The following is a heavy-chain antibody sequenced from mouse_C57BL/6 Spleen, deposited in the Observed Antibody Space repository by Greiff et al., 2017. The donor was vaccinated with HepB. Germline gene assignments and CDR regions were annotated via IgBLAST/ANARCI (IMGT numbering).Heavy chain of an antibody. CDR3: ARNRGSSYGYFDV. D-gene: IGHD1-1*01. Sequence: EVQLMESGGGLVKPGGSLKLSCAASGFTFSDYGMHWVRQAPEKGLEWVAYISSGSSTIYYADTVKGRFTISRDNAKNTLFLQMTSLRSEDTAMYYCARNRGSSYGYFDVWGTGTTVTVSS. CDR1: GFTFSDYG. CDR2: ISSGSSTI. J-gene: IGHJ1*03. V-gene: IGHV5-17*01.